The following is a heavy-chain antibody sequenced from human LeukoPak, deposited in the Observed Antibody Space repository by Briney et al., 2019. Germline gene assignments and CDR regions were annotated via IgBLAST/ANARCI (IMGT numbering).Heavy chain of an antibody. D-gene: IGHD3-10*01. Sequence: SETLSLTCTVSGGSITTDHWNWIRQHPGKGLEWIGYIYYSGSTYYNPSLKSRVTISVDTSKNQFSLKLSSVTAADTAVYYCARSPSGYYGSGSRNNWFDPWGQGTLVTVSS. CDR2: IYYSGST. CDR3: ARSPSGYYGSGSRNNWFDP. J-gene: IGHJ5*02. V-gene: IGHV4-59*06. CDR1: GGSITTDH.